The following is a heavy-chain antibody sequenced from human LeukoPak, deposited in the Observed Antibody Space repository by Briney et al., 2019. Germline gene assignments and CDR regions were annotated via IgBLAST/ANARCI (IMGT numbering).Heavy chain of an antibody. CDR3: VRDRPHSAFDP. J-gene: IGHJ5*02. V-gene: IGHV3-74*01. Sequence: PGGSLRLSCAASGFTFNDYYMHWVRQAPGKGLVWVSHINNDGSTTTYADSVEGRFTISRDNAKNTLYLQMNSLRAEDTAVYYCVRDRPHSAFDPWGQGTLVTVSS. CDR2: INNDGSTT. D-gene: IGHD6-6*01. CDR1: GFTFNDYY.